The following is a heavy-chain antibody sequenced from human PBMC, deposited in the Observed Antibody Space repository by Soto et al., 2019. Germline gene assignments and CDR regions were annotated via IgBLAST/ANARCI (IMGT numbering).Heavy chain of an antibody. CDR2: IYHSGST. CDR3: ARDQGVPYCSSTSCYNYYYGMDV. J-gene: IGHJ6*02. CDR1: GGSISSSNW. V-gene: IGHV4-4*02. D-gene: IGHD2-2*01. Sequence: SETLSLTCAVSGGSISSSNWWSWVRQPPGKGLEWIGEIYHSGSTNYNPSLKSRVTISVDKSKNQFSLKLSSVTAADTAVYYCARDQGVPYCSSTSCYNYYYGMDVWGQGTTVTVSS.